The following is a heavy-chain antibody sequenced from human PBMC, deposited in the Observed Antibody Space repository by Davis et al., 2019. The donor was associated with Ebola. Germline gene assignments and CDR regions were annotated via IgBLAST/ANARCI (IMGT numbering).Heavy chain of an antibody. CDR3: ARDLVPAESLYYYGMDV. D-gene: IGHD2-2*01. J-gene: IGHJ6*04. V-gene: IGHV1-2*06. Sequence: ASVKVSCKASGYTFTDFFIHWVRQAPGQGLEWMGRINPNSGGADYAQKFHGRVAMTTDTSTSTAYMELRSLRSDDTAVYYCARDLVPAESLYYYGMDVWGKGTTVTVSS. CDR1: GYTFTDFF. CDR2: INPNSGGA.